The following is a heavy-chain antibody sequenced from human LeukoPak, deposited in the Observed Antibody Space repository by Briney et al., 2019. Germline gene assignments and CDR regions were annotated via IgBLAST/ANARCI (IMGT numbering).Heavy chain of an antibody. CDR3: ARGPWKVGATVDY. D-gene: IGHD1-26*01. CDR1: GGTFSSYA. V-gene: IGHV1-18*01. Sequence: SSVKVSCKASGGTFSSYAISWVRQAPGQGLEWMGWISAYNGNTNYAQKLQGRVTMTTDTSTSTAYMELRSLRSDDTAVYYCARGPWKVGATVDYWGQGTLVTVSS. J-gene: IGHJ4*02. CDR2: ISAYNGNT.